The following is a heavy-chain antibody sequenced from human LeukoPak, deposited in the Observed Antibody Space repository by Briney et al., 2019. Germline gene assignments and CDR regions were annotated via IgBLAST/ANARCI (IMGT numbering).Heavy chain of an antibody. J-gene: IGHJ4*02. CDR2: IIGGGGST. CDR3: AHGAMYQLDY. D-gene: IGHD2-2*01. CDR1: GFTFSSHG. Sequence: GGSLRLSCAASGFTFSSHGMSWVRQAPGKGLEWVSGIIGGGGSTYYADSVKGRFTISGDNSRNALFLQMNSLRAEDTAVYYCAHGAMYQLDYWGQGTLVTVSS. V-gene: IGHV3-23*01.